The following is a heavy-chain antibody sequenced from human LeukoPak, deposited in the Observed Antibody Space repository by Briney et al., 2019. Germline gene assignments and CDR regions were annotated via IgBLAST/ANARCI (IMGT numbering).Heavy chain of an antibody. D-gene: IGHD2-2*01. CDR2: IYHSGST. CDR3: ARDLAMREVTRFDP. CDR1: GYSISSGYY. J-gene: IGHJ5*02. Sequence: SETLSLTCTVSGYSISSGYYWGWIRQPPGKGLEWIGSIYHSGSTYYNPSLKSRVTISVDTSKNQFPLKLSSVTAADTAVYYCARDLAMREVTRFDPWGQGTLVTVSS. V-gene: IGHV4-38-2*02.